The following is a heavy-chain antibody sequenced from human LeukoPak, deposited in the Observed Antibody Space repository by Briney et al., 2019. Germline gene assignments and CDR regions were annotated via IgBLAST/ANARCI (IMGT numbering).Heavy chain of an antibody. D-gene: IGHD1-26*01. CDR1: GFTFSSYG. J-gene: IGHJ4*02. Sequence: GGSLRLSCAASGFTFSSYGMHWVRQAPGKGLEWVAVIWYDGSNKYYADSVKGRFTISRDNSKNTLYLQMNSLRAEDTAVYYCARELTIVGATNYFDYWGQGTLVTVSS. CDR2: IWYDGSNK. CDR3: ARELTIVGATNYFDY. V-gene: IGHV3-33*01.